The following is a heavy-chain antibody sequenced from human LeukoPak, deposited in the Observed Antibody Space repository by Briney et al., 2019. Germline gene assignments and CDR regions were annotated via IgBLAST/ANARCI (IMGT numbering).Heavy chain of an antibody. CDR2: ISYDGIKK. J-gene: IGHJ4*02. CDR3: ARSSGSCTSTTCYTVYFDY. V-gene: IGHV3-30*01. CDR1: GFTFSSYP. Sequence: GGSLRLSCTASGFTFSSYPMHWVRQAPGKGLEWVAVISYDGIKKYYADSVKGRLTISRDNSKNTLYLQMNSLRAEDTAVYYCARSSGSCTSTTCYTVYFDYWGQGTLVTVSS. D-gene: IGHD2-2*02.